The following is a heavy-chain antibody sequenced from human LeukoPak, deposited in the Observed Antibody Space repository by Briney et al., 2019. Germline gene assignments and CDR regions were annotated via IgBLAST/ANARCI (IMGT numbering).Heavy chain of an antibody. CDR3: AKDISSSWYHFYFDY. CDR2: ISGSGGST. V-gene: IGHV3-23*01. CDR1: GLPFSIYG. J-gene: IGHJ4*02. D-gene: IGHD6-13*01. Sequence: GRSLSLSCGASGLPFSIYGMNWVRQAPGKGLEWVSAISGSGGSTYYADSVKGRFTISRDNSKNTLYLQMNSLRAEDTAVYYCAKDISSSWYHFYFDYWGQGTLVTVSS.